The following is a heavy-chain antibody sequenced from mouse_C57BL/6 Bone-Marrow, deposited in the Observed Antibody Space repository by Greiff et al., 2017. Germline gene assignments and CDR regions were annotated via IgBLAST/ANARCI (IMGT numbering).Heavy chain of an antibody. CDR3: ARDGGTSNYYGSAGWYFDV. V-gene: IGHV7-1*01. J-gene: IGHJ1*03. D-gene: IGHD1-1*01. CDR1: GFTFSDFY. CDR2: SRNKANDYTT. Sequence: EVKVVESGGGLVQSGRSLRLSCATSGFTFSDFYMEWVRQAPGKGLEWIAASRNKANDYTTEYSASVKGRFIVSRDTSQSILYLQMNALRAEDTAIYYCARDGGTSNYYGSAGWYFDVWGTGTTVTVSS.